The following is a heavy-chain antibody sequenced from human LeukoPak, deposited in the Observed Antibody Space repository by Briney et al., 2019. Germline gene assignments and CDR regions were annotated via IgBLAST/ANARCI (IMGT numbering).Heavy chain of an antibody. CDR1: GFSLDDYA. D-gene: IGHD3-10*02. J-gene: IGHJ5*02. V-gene: IGHV3-30*18. Sequence: GGSLRLSCKASGFSLDDYAMNWVRQAPGKGLEWVAVISYDGSNKYYADSVKGRFTISRDNSKNTLYLQMNSLRAEDTAVYYCAKGQRDYVEEDWFDPWGQGTLVTVSS. CDR3: AKGQRDYVEEDWFDP. CDR2: ISYDGSNK.